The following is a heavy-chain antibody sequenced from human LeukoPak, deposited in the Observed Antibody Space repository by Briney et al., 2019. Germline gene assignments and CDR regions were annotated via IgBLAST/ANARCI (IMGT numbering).Heavy chain of an antibody. Sequence: SETLSLTCTVSGGSISNYYWSWLRQSPGKGLEWIGYIFYSGSTNYNPSLKSRVTISVDTSKNQFSLKLNSVTAADTAVYYCARHPLRSTAYFDYWGQGTLVTVSS. CDR3: ARHPLRSTAYFDY. CDR2: IFYSGST. D-gene: IGHD2-2*01. CDR1: GGSISNYY. V-gene: IGHV4-59*08. J-gene: IGHJ4*02.